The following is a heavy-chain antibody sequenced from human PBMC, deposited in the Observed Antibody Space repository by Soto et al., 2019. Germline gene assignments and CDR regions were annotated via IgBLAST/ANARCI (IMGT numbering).Heavy chain of an antibody. D-gene: IGHD6-19*01. Sequence: PSQTLSLTCAISGDSVSSNSAAWNWIRQSPSRGLEWLGRTYYRSKWYNDYAVSVKSRITINPDTSKNQFSLQLNSVTPEDTAVYYCARDLGIAVAGRTYYYYGMDVWGQGTTVTVSS. CDR3: ARDLGIAVAGRTYYYYGMDV. J-gene: IGHJ6*02. CDR2: TYYRSKWYN. CDR1: GDSVSSNSAA. V-gene: IGHV6-1*01.